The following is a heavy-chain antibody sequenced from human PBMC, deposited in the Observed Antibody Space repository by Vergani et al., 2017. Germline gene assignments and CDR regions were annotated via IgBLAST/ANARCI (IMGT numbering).Heavy chain of an antibody. CDR3: ARDRPSDSITNDAFDI. Sequence: QVQLQESGPGLVKPSQTLSLTCTVSGGSISSGDYYWSWIRQPPGKGLEWIGYIYYSGSTYYNPSLKSRVTISVDTSKNQFSLKLSSVTAADTAVYYCARDRPSDSITNDAFDIWGQGTMVTVSS. J-gene: IGHJ3*02. CDR2: IYYSGST. D-gene: IGHD3-22*01. CDR1: GGSISSGDYY. V-gene: IGHV4-30-4*08.